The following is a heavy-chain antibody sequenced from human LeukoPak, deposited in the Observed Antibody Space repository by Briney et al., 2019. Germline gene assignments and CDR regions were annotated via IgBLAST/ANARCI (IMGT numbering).Heavy chain of an antibody. J-gene: IGHJ4*02. CDR1: GFIFDDYA. Sequence: GGSLRLSCAASGFIFDDYAMYWVRQVPGKGLEWVSGINWNSGSIVYADSVKGRFTISRDNAKNSLYLQMNSLRAEDTALYYCAKAGGTCSSTSCYSPFDYWGQGTLVTVSS. CDR2: INWNSGSI. CDR3: AKAGGTCSSTSCYSPFDY. V-gene: IGHV3-9*01. D-gene: IGHD2-2*02.